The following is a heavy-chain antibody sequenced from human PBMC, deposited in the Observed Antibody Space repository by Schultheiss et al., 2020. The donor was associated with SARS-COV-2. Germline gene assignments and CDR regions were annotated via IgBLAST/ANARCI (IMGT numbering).Heavy chain of an antibody. V-gene: IGHV3-23*01. J-gene: IGHJ4*02. CDR3: AKRGDHDSSGYYYGYFDY. D-gene: IGHD3-22*01. CDR1: GFTFSNYA. CDR2: ITPSGGAT. Sequence: GGSLRLSCAASGFTFSNYAMTWVRQAPGKGLEWVSTITPSGGATYYSDSVKGRFTISRDNSKNTLYLQMNSLRAEDTAIYYCAKRGDHDSSGYYYGYFDYWRQGTLVTVSS.